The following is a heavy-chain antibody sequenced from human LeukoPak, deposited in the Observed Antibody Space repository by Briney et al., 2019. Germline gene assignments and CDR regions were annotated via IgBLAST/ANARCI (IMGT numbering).Heavy chain of an antibody. CDR2: ISSSSSYI. CDR1: GFTFSSYS. J-gene: IGHJ4*02. D-gene: IGHD3-22*01. CDR3: TTDIPPGYNYDSSGYYPY. Sequence: GGSLRLSCAASGFTFSSYSMNWVRQAPGKGLEWVSSISSSSSYIYYADSVKGRFTISRDNAKNSLYLQMNSLRAEDTAVYYCTTDIPPGYNYDSSGYYPYWGQGTLVTVSS. V-gene: IGHV3-21*03.